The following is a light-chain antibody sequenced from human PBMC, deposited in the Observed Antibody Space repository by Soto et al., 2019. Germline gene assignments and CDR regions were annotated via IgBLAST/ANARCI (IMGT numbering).Light chain of an antibody. Sequence: EIMLTQSPGTLALSPGERATLSCRASQSVNNNYLTWYQQKRGQAPRLLIHGASSRATGIPDRFSGSGSGTDFPLTISRLEPEDFAVYYCQQYGDSPFTFGPGTKVGIK. V-gene: IGKV3-20*01. CDR1: QSVNNNY. CDR3: QQYGDSPFT. CDR2: GAS. J-gene: IGKJ3*01.